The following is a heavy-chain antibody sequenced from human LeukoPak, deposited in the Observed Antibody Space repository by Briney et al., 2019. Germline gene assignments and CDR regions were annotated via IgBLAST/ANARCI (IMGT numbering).Heavy chain of an antibody. Sequence: ASVKVSCTASGYTFTSCDINWVRQATGQGLEWTGWMNPNSGNTGYGQSFQGRITMTRDISIGTAYMELSNLTSEDTAIYYCTRGSSGRRDNWGQGTLVTVSA. V-gene: IGHV1-8*01. CDR2: MNPNSGNT. CDR1: GYTFTSCD. J-gene: IGHJ4*02. CDR3: TRGSSGRRDN. D-gene: IGHD6-19*01.